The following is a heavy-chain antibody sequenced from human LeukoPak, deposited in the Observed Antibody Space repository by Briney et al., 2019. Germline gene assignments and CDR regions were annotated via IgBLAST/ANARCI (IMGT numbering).Heavy chain of an antibody. D-gene: IGHD3-10*01. Sequence: SETLSLTCTVSGGSISSSSYYWGWIHQSPGKGLEWIGSIYYSGSTYYNPSLKSRVTISVDTSKNQFSLNLNFVTAADAAVYYCARRSKTPGKTIFDYWGQGTLVTVSS. V-gene: IGHV4-39*01. J-gene: IGHJ4*02. CDR2: IYYSGST. CDR3: ARRSKTPGKTIFDY. CDR1: GGSISSSSYY.